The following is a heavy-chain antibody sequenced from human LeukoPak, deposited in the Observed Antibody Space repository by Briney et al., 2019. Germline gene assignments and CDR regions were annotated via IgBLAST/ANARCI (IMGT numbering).Heavy chain of an antibody. CDR1: GFTFSSHV. D-gene: IGHD1-26*01. Sequence: GGSLRLSCAGSGFTFSSHVISWVRQAPGKGLEWVSGISGWGGGTNYADSVKGRFTISRDNAKNSLFLQMNSLRDEDTAVYYCAREGGFDLWGRGALVTVSS. V-gene: IGHV3-23*01. J-gene: IGHJ2*01. CDR2: ISGWGGGT. CDR3: AREGGFDL.